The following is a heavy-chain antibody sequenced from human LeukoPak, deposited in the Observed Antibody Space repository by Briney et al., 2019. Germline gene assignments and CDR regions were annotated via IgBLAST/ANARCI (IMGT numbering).Heavy chain of an antibody. D-gene: IGHD2-15*01. CDR3: ARDDCSGGSCYPTVDY. Sequence: ASVKVSCKASGGTFSSYAISWVRQAPGQGLEWMGRIIPILGIANYAQKFQGRVTITADKSTSTAYMELSSLRSEDTAVYYCARDDCSGGSCYPTVDYWGQGTLVTVSP. CDR1: GGTFSSYA. J-gene: IGHJ4*02. V-gene: IGHV1-69*04. CDR2: IIPILGIA.